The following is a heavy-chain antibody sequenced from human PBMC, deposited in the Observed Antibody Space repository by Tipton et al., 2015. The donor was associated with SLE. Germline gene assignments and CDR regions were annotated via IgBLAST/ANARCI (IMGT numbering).Heavy chain of an antibody. Sequence: SLTCTVSGGSISSGSYYWSWIRQPAGKGLEWIGRIYTSGSTNYNPSLKSRVTISVDTSKNQFSLKLSSVTAADTAVYYCARGRKIGSSGPFYFDYWGQGTLVTVSS. CDR1: GGSISSGSYY. CDR3: ARGRKIGSSGPFYFDY. J-gene: IGHJ4*02. CDR2: IYTSGST. V-gene: IGHV4-61*02. D-gene: IGHD6-19*01.